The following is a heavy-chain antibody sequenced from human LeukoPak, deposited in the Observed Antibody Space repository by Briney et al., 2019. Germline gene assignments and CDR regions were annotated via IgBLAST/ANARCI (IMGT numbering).Heavy chain of an antibody. Sequence: GGSLRLSCAASGFTFSNYALSWVRQAPGKGLEWVSTLSDNTYYADSVKGRFTISRDNSKNTLYLQMNSLRAEDTAVYYCAKESYSGSYYSDYWGQGTLVTVSS. CDR1: GFTFSNYA. V-gene: IGHV3-23*01. J-gene: IGHJ4*02. D-gene: IGHD1-26*01. CDR3: AKESYSGSYYSDY. CDR2: LSDNT.